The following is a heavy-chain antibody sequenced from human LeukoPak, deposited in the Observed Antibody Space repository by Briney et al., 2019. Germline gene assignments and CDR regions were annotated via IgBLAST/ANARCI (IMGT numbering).Heavy chain of an antibody. D-gene: IGHD4-17*01. J-gene: IGHJ5*02. V-gene: IGHV1-18*01. Sequence: ASVKVSCKASGYTFTHYIINWVRQAPGQGLEWMGKISAYNNYTNYAQKFQGRITMTTDTSTNTAYMDLRSLRSDDTAFYYCAREGADDYGRLPWFDPWGQGTLVTVSS. CDR3: AREGADDYGRLPWFDP. CDR2: ISAYNNYT. CDR1: GYTFTHYI.